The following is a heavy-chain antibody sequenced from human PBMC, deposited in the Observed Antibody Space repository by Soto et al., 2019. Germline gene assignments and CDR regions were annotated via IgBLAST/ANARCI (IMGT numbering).Heavy chain of an antibody. D-gene: IGHD3-10*01. CDR1: GGSISSGGYY. V-gene: IGHV4-31*03. Sequence: SETLSLTCTVSGGSISSGGYYWSWIRQHPGKGLEWIGYIYYSGSTYYNPSLKSRVTISVDTSKNQFSLKLSSVTAADTAVYYCARGELRTMVRGVIDYWGQGTLVTVSS. J-gene: IGHJ4*02. CDR3: ARGELRTMVRGVIDY. CDR2: IYYSGST.